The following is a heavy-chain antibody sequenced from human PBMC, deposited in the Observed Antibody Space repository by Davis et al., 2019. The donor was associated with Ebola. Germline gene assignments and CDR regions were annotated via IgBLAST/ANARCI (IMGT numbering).Heavy chain of an antibody. J-gene: IGHJ4*02. CDR2: ISAYNGNT. Sequence: ASVKVPCKASGYTFTSYGISWVRQAPGQGLEWMGWISAYNGNTNYAQKLQGRVTMTTDTSTSTAYMELRSLRSDDTAVYYCASSRKPSYYFDYWGQGTLVTVSS. V-gene: IGHV1-18*01. CDR3: ASSRKPSYYFDY. CDR1: GYTFTSYG. D-gene: IGHD6-13*01.